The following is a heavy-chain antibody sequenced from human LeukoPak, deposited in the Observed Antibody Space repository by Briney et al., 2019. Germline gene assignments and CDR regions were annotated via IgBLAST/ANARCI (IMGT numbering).Heavy chain of an antibody. J-gene: IGHJ3*02. CDR2: IYYSGST. V-gene: IGHV4-61*01. CDR3: ASEGSPDAFDI. Sequence: SQTLSLTCTVSGASISSGSYYWSWIRQPPGKGLEWIGYIYYSGSTNYNPSLKSRVTISVDTSKNQFSLKLSSVTAADTAVYYCASEGSPDAFDIWGQGTMVTVSS. CDR1: GASISSGSYY.